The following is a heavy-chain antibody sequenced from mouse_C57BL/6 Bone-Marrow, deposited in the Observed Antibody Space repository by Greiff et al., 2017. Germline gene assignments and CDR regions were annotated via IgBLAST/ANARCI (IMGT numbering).Heavy chain of an antibody. CDR2: IYPGDGDT. CDR3: ARHYGSSYPYAMYY. D-gene: IGHD1-1*01. V-gene: IGHV1-82*01. CDR1: GYAFSSSW. J-gene: IGHJ4*01. Sequence: VQLQQSGPELVKPGASVKISCKASGYAFSSSWMNWVKQRPGKGLEWIGRIYPGDGDTNYNGKFKGKATLTVDTSSSTAYMQLSSLTSEDSAVYFCARHYGSSYPYAMYYWGQGTSVTVSS.